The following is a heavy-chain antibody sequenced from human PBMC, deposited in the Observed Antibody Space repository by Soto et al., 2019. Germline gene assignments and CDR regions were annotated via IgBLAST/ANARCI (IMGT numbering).Heavy chain of an antibody. V-gene: IGHV4-4*07. CDR3: ARGTPYYDFWSGSYYYYGMDV. J-gene: IGHJ6*02. Sequence: SSETLSLTCTVSGGSISSYYWSWIRQPAGKGLEWIGRIYTSGSTNYNPSLKSRVTMSVDTSKNQFSLKLSSVTAADTAVYYCARGTPYYDFWSGSYYYYGMDVWGQGTTVTVSS. CDR1: GGSISSYY. D-gene: IGHD3-3*01. CDR2: IYTSGST.